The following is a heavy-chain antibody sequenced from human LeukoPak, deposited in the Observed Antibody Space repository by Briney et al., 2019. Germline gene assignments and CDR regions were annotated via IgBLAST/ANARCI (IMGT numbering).Heavy chain of an antibody. Sequence: PGGSLRLSCAASGFTFSSYGMHWVRQAPGKGLEWVAFIRYDGSNKYYADSVKGRFTISRDNSKSTLHLQMNSLRAEDTAVYYCAKDRYGDLNWFDPRGQGTLVTVSS. CDR2: IRYDGSNK. V-gene: IGHV3-30*02. D-gene: IGHD4-17*01. CDR3: AKDRYGDLNWFDP. CDR1: GFTFSSYG. J-gene: IGHJ5*02.